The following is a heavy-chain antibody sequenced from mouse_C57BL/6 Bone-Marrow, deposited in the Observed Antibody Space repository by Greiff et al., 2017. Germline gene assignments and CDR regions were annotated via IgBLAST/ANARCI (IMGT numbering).Heavy chain of an antibody. CDR2: IDPNSGGT. CDR3: AHGNYFYWYFAV. V-gene: IGHV1-72*01. CDR1: GYTFTSYW. Sequence: QVQLQQPGAELVKPGASVKLSCKASGYTFTSYWLHWVKQRPGRGLEWIGRIDPNSGGTTYNEKFKGKATLTVDKPSSTAYMPLSSLTSEDSAVYYCAHGNYFYWYFAVWGTGTTVTVSS. J-gene: IGHJ1*03. D-gene: IGHD2-1*01.